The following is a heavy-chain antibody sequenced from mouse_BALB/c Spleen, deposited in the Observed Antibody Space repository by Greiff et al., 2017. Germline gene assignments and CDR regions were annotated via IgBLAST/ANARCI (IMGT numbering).Heavy chain of an antibody. Sequence: EVQLVESGGGLVQPGGSLKLSCAASGFTLSSFGMHWVRQAPEKGLEWVAYISSGSSTIYYADTVKGRFTISRDNPKNTLFLQMTSLRSEDTAMYYCARDDGYYDYDMDYWGQGTSVTVSS. J-gene: IGHJ4*01. CDR2: ISSGSSTI. CDR3: ARDDGYYDYDMDY. V-gene: IGHV5-17*02. CDR1: GFTLSSFG. D-gene: IGHD2-3*01.